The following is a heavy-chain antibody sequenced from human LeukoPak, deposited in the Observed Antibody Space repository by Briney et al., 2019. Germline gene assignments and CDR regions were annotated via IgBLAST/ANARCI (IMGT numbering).Heavy chain of an antibody. Sequence: GRSLRLSCAASGFTFSSYGMHWVRQAPGKGLEWVAVIWYDGSNKYYADSVKGRFTISRDNSKNTLYLQMNSLRVEDTAVYYCASLPVTTYYYYGMDVWGQGTTVTVSS. CDR2: IWYDGSNK. D-gene: IGHD4-17*01. V-gene: IGHV3-33*01. J-gene: IGHJ6*02. CDR3: ASLPVTTYYYYGMDV. CDR1: GFTFSSYG.